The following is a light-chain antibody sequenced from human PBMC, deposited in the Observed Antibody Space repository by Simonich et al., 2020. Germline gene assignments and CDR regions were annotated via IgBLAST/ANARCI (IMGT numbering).Light chain of an antibody. J-gene: IGKJ5*01. V-gene: IGKV4-1*01. Sequence: DIVMTQSPDSLAVSLGERATINCKSSQSVLYSSNNKNYLAWYQQKPGQPPKLLIYWASTRESGVPDRVSGSGSGTDFTLTSSSLQAEDVAVYYCQQYYSTPTFGQGTRLEIK. CDR3: QQYYSTPT. CDR1: QSVLYSSNNKNY. CDR2: WAS.